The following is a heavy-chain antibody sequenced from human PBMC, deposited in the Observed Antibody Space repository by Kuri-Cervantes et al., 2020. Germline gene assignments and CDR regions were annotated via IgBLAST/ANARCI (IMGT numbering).Heavy chain of an antibody. Sequence: SETLSLTCTVSGGSISSYYWSWIRQPAGKGLEWIGRIYTSGSTNYNPSLKSRVTISVDKSRNQFSLSVTPVTAADTAVYFCARDGYGGFDKWGQGTLVTVSS. CDR2: IYTSGST. V-gene: IGHV4-4*07. CDR3: ARDGYGGFDK. D-gene: IGHD5-18*01. CDR1: GGSISSYY. J-gene: IGHJ4*02.